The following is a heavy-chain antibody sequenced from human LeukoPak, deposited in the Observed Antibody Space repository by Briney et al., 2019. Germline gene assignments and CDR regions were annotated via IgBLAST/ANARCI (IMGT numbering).Heavy chain of an antibody. CDR1: GFTFSSYS. D-gene: IGHD6-13*01. CDR3: AKDRLYSSSWFDY. CDR2: ISSSSSTI. J-gene: IGHJ4*02. V-gene: IGHV3-48*01. Sequence: PGGSLRLSCAASGFTFSSYSMNWVRQAPGKGLEWVSYISSSSSTIYYADSVKGRFTISRDNSKNTLYLQMNSLRAEDTAVYYCAKDRLYSSSWFDYWGQGTLVTVSS.